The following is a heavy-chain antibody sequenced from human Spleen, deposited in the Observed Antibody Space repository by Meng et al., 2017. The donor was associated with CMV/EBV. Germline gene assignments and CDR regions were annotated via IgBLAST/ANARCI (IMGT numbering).Heavy chain of an antibody. D-gene: IGHD6-13*01. CDR2: IIPILGIA. CDR1: GYSFTSYG. V-gene: IGHV1-69*04. CDR3: ARGAGGSSSWGGWFDP. Sequence: SVKVSCKASGYSFTSYGVKWVRQAPGQGLEWMGRIIPILGIANYAQKFQGRVTITADKSTSTAYMELSSLRSEDTAVYYCARGAGGSSSWGGWFDPWGQGTLVTVSS. J-gene: IGHJ5*02.